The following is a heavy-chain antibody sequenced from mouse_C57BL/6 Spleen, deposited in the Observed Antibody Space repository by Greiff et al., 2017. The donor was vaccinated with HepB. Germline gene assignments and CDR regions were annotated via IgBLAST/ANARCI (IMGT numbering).Heavy chain of an antibody. D-gene: IGHD1-1*01. CDR2: IYPGDGDT. CDR3: AKLRYAMDD. CDR1: GYAFSSSW. Sequence: VQLQQSGPELVKPGASVKISCKASGYAFSSSWMNWVKQRPGKGLEWIGRIYPGDGDTNYNGKFKGNATLTADKSSSTAYMQLSSLTSEDSAVYFCAKLRYAMDDWGQGTSVTVSS. J-gene: IGHJ4*01. V-gene: IGHV1-82*01.